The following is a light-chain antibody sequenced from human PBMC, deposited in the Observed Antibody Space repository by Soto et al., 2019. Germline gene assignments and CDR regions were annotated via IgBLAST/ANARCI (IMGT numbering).Light chain of an antibody. V-gene: IGKV3-15*01. CDR2: GAS. CDR1: QSVSSN. CDR3: QQYNNWPRGGT. J-gene: IGKJ1*01. Sequence: EIVMTQSPATLYVSPGERAILSCRASQSVSSNLAWYQQKPGQAPRLLIYGASTRATGILARFSGSGSGTEFTLTIRSLQSEDFAVDYCQQYNNWPRGGTFGQGTKVEIK.